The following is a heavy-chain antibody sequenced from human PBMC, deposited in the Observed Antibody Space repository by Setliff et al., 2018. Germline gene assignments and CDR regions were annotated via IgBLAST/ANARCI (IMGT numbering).Heavy chain of an antibody. CDR2: INHSESG. CDR3: RQAVVGRDVFDI. J-gene: IGHJ3*02. D-gene: IGHD1-1*01. CDR1: GGSFDTYY. V-gene: IGHV4-34*01. Sequence: TSETLSLTCNVYGGSFDTYYWSWIRQPPGKGLEWFGEINHSESGDYNPSFKGRVTISVDTSKKQFSLTLTSVTAADTALYYCRQAVVGRDVFDIWGQGTVVTVSS.